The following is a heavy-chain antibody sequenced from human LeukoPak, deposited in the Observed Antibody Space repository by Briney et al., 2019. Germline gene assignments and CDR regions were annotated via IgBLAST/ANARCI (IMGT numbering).Heavy chain of an antibody. J-gene: IGHJ4*02. D-gene: IGHD3-10*01. CDR1: GGSFSGYY. V-gene: IGHV4-34*01. CDR2: INHSGST. CDR3: ATRRGFELFFDL. Sequence: SETLSLTCAVYGGSFSGYYWSWIRQPPGKGLEWIGEINHSGSTNYNPSLKSRVTISVDTSKNQFSLKLSSVTAVDTAVYFCATRRGFELFFDLWGQGTRVTVSS.